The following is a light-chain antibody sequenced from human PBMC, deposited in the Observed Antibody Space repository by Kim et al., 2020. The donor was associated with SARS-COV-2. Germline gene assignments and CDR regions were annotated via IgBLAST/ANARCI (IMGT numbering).Light chain of an antibody. CDR3: QVWDSKTDHYV. J-gene: IGLJ1*01. V-gene: IGLV3-21*04. CDR2: HDS. CDR1: NVGSKS. Sequence: SYELTQPPSVSVAPGKTASITCGGNNVGSKSVHWYQQRPGQAPVLVIYHDSDRSSGIPERFSGSNSENTATLTISRVEAGDEADYYCQVWDSKTDHYVFGTGTKVTVL.